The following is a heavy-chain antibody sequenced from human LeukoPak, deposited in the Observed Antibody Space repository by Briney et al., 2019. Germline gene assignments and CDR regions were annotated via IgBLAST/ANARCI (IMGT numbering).Heavy chain of an antibody. V-gene: IGHV4-4*08. CDR3: ARGVAGYCTNGVCPYFDY. Sequence: GSLRLSCTASGFTFSAFAISWVRQAPGKGLEWIGRIYTSGSTNYNPSLKSRVTISVDTSKNQFSLKLSSVTAADTAVYYCARGVAGYCTNGVCPYFDYWGQGTLVTVSS. J-gene: IGHJ4*02. CDR1: GFTFSAFA. D-gene: IGHD2-8*01. CDR2: IYTSGST.